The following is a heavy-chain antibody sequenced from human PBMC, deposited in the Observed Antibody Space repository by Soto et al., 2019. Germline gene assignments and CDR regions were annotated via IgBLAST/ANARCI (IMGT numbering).Heavy chain of an antibody. D-gene: IGHD3-3*02. Sequence: QVQLVQSGAEVKKPGSSVKISCKASGGTFSTSAISWVRQPRGQGLEWVGGIMPVFATPDYEQKFQGRVTITADESTTTAYLELTSLRTDATAVYYCARDKDRQQLGRNYYYILDVWGQGTAITVSS. CDR3: ARDKDRQQLGRNYYYILDV. V-gene: IGHV1-69*12. J-gene: IGHJ6*02. CDR2: IMPVFATP. CDR1: GGTFSTSA.